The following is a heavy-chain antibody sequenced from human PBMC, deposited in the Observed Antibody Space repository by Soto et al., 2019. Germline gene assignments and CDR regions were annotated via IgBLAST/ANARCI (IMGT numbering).Heavy chain of an antibody. CDR1: GFTFSSYG. CDR3: AKGPAIVLVPAAMNYYYGMDV. V-gene: IGHV3-30*18. CDR2: ISYDGSNK. Sequence: QVHLVESGGGVVQPGRSLRLSCAASGFTFSSYGMHWVRQAPGKGLVRVAVISYDGSNKYYADSVKGRFTISRDNSKNTLYLQMNSLRAEDTAVYYCAKGPAIVLVPAAMNYYYGMDVWGQGTTVTVSS. D-gene: IGHD2-2*01. J-gene: IGHJ6*02.